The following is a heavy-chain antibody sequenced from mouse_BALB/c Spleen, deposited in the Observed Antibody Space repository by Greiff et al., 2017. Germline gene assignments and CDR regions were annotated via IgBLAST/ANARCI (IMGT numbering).Heavy chain of an antibody. CDR3: ARVDDYDGFAY. CDR2: IDPANGNT. D-gene: IGHD2-4*01. Sequence: EVQGVESGAELVKPGASVKLSCTASGFNIKDTYMHWVKQRPEQGLEWIGRIDPANGNTKYDPKFQGKATITADTSSNTAYLQLSSLTSEDTAVYYCARVDDYDGFAYWGQGTLVTVSA. V-gene: IGHV14-3*02. J-gene: IGHJ3*01. CDR1: GFNIKDTY.